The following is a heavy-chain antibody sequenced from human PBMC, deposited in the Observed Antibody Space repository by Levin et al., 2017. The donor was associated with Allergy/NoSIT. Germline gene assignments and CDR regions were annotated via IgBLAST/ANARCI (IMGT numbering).Heavy chain of an antibody. Sequence: ASVKVSCKASGYTFISYDINWVRQATGQGLEWMGWMNPNNGNTDSAQKFQGRLTMTRNTSISTAYMELSSLTAEDTAVYFCARDYFNYALDVWGQGTTVTVSS. J-gene: IGHJ6*02. V-gene: IGHV1-8*01. D-gene: IGHD2/OR15-2a*01. CDR2: MNPNNGNT. CDR1: GYTFISYD. CDR3: ARDYFNYALDV.